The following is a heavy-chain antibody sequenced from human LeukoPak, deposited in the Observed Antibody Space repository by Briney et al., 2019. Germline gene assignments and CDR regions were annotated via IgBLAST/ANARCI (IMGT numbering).Heavy chain of an antibody. CDR3: ARAERRIAAAGAPDAFDI. D-gene: IGHD6-13*01. Sequence: SVKVSCKASGGTFSSYAISWVRQAPGQGLEWMGRIIPILGIANYAQKFQGRVTITADKSTSTAYMELSSLRSENTAVYYCARAERRIAAAGAPDAFDIWGQGTMVTVSS. J-gene: IGHJ3*02. CDR1: GGTFSSYA. V-gene: IGHV1-69*04. CDR2: IIPILGIA.